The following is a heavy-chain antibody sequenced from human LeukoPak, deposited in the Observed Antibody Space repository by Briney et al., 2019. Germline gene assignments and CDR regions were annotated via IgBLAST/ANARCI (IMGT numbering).Heavy chain of an antibody. CDR1: GFTFTSYG. CDR2: ISGYNGST. Sequence: GASVKVSCKASGFTFTSYGFTWVRQAPGQGLVWMGWISGYNGSTNYAQKLQGRVTMTTDTSTRTAYMELRSLRSDDTAVYYCARGGSSTYIDYWGQGTLVTVSP. CDR3: ARGGSSTYIDY. V-gene: IGHV1-18*01. D-gene: IGHD2-2*01. J-gene: IGHJ4*02.